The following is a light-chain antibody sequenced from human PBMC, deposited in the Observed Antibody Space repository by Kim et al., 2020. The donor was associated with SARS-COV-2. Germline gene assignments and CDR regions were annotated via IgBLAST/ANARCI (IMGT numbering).Light chain of an antibody. CDR1: QHVYKGY. CDR2: QTS. Sequence: SPGEGATLSCRASQHVYKGYLAWYQQRLGQAPRLLIYQTSNRATGIPDRFSGSGSGTDFTLTISRPEPEDFAVYYCQQYGSSPPYTFGQGTKLEI. V-gene: IGKV3-20*01. J-gene: IGKJ2*01. CDR3: QQYGSSPPYT.